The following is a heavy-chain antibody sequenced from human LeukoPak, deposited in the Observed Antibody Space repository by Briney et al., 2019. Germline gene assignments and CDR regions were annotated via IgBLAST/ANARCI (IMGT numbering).Heavy chain of an antibody. J-gene: IGHJ6*03. V-gene: IGHV4-39*07. D-gene: IGHD4-17*01. CDR1: GGSISSSSYY. Sequence: PSETLSLTCTVSGGSISSSSYYWGWIRQPPGKGLEWIGSIYYSGNTHYNPSLKSRVTISIDTSKNQFSLKLTSVTAADTAAYYCARDVVGRKDYGDPNYYYYMDVWGKGTTVTVSS. CDR3: ARDVVGRKDYGDPNYYYYMDV. CDR2: IYYSGNT.